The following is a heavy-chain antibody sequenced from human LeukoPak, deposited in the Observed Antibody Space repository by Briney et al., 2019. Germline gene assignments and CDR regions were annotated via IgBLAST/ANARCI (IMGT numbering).Heavy chain of an antibody. Sequence: PGGSLRLSCAASGFTFSDYYMTWIRQAPGKGLEWLSYISSRSSTSIYYADSVKGRFTISRDNAKNSLYLQMNSLRAEDTAVYYCARVGYSGGPGDYWGLGTLVTVSS. CDR2: ISSRSSTSI. D-gene: IGHD1-26*01. CDR3: ARVGYSGGPGDY. CDR1: GFTFSDYY. V-gene: IGHV3-11*04. J-gene: IGHJ4*02.